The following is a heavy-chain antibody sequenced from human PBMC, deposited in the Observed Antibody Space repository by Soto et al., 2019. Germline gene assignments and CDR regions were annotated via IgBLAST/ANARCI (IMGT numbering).Heavy chain of an antibody. J-gene: IGHJ5*02. CDR1: GFTFSSYS. D-gene: IGHD2-2*01. CDR2: ISSSSSYI. V-gene: IGHV3-21*01. CDR3: ARDHCSSTSCYFWFDP. Sequence: PGGSLRLSCAASGFTFSSYSMNWVRQAPGKGLEWVSSISSSSSYIYYADSVKGRFTISRDNAKNSLHLQMNSLRAEDTAVYYCARDHCSSTSCYFWFDPWGQGTLVTVSS.